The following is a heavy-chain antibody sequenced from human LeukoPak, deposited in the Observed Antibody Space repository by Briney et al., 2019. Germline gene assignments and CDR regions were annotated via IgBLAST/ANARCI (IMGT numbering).Heavy chain of an antibody. D-gene: IGHD5-18*01. CDR3: AREVDTAMVPWAAFDI. CDR2: ISYDGSNK. V-gene: IGHV3-30*04. Sequence: GGSLRLSCAASGFTFSSYAMHWVRQAPGKGLEWVAVISYDGSNKYYADSVKGGFTISRDNSKSTLYLQMNSLRAEDTAVYYCAREVDTAMVPWAAFDIWGQGTMVTVSS. J-gene: IGHJ3*02. CDR1: GFTFSSYA.